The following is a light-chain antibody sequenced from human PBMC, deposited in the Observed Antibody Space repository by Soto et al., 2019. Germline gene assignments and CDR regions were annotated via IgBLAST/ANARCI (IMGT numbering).Light chain of an antibody. Sequence: EIVMTQSPATLSVSPGEGATLSCKASQNVYNNLAWYQQRPGQPPRLLIYDASTRATGISARFSGSGYGTEFTLTISSLQSEDFAVYYCQQYGSSPLTFGGGTKVEIK. CDR3: QQYGSSPLT. V-gene: IGKV3-15*01. J-gene: IGKJ4*01. CDR2: DAS. CDR1: QNVYNN.